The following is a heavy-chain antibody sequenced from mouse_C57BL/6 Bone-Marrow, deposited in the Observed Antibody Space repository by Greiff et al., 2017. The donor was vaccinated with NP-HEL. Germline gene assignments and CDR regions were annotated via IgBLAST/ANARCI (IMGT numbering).Heavy chain of an antibody. CDR2: ISSGGSYT. CDR1: GFTFSSYG. Sequence: EVQVVESGGDLVKPGGSLKLSCAASGFTFSSYGMSWVRQTPDKRLEWVATISSGGSYTYYPDSVKGRFTISRANAKNTLYLQMSSLKSEDTAMYYCASPYDYDVAWFAYWGQGTLVTVSA. CDR3: ASPYDYDVAWFAY. J-gene: IGHJ3*01. D-gene: IGHD2-4*01. V-gene: IGHV5-6*01.